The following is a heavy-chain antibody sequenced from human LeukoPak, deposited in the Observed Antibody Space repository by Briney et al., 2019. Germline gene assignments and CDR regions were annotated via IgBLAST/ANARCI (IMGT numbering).Heavy chain of an antibody. J-gene: IGHJ4*02. CDR1: GYSFASYW. Sequence: GESLKISCKGSGYSFASYWIGWVRQMPGKCLEWMGIIYPGDSDARYSPSFQGQVTISADKSISTSYLQWSNVKASDTAMYYCARLNTAVFDYWGQGTLVTVYS. D-gene: IGHD5-18*01. CDR2: IYPGDSDA. CDR3: ARLNTAVFDY. V-gene: IGHV5-51*01.